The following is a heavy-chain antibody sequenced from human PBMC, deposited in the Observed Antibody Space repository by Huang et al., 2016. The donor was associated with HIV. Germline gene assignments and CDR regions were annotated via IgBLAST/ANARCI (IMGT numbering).Heavy chain of an antibody. CDR3: ASQHIGAAATWF. V-gene: IGHV4-39*01. CDR2: VYQSGST. CDR1: GDFISSTNYY. Sequence: QLQLQESGPGQVKPSETLSLTCTVSGDFISSTNYYWGWIRQSPGKGLEWVGSVYQSGSTNSNPSLKSRVTLSVDTSRNQLSLRLNSVTAADTAVYYCASQHIGAAATWFWGRGTQVAVSS. D-gene: IGHD6-13*01. J-gene: IGHJ4*02.